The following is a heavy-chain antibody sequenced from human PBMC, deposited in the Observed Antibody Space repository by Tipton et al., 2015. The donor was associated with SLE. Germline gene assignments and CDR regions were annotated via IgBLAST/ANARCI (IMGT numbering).Heavy chain of an antibody. J-gene: IGHJ6*03. CDR1: GGSISSYY. CDR3: ARSQQLSSMDV. Sequence: LRLSCTVSGGSISSYYWSWIRQPPGKGLEWIGYIYYSGSTNYNPSLKSRVTISVDTSKNQFSLKLSSVTAADTAVYYCARSQQLSSMDVWGKGTTVTVSS. CDR2: IYYSGST. V-gene: IGHV4-59*01. D-gene: IGHD6-13*01.